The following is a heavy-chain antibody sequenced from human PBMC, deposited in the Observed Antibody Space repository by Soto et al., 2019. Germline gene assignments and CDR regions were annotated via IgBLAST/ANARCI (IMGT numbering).Heavy chain of an antibody. CDR2: INHSGST. Sequence: QVQLQQWGAGLLKPSETLSLTCAVYGGSFSGYYWSWIRQPPGKGLEWIGEINHSGSTNYNPSLKSRVTIAVDTSKNQFSLKLSSVTAADTAVYYCAGRVGYCSSTRCPPSFDYWGQGTLVTVSS. J-gene: IGHJ4*02. CDR3: AGRVGYCSSTRCPPSFDY. CDR1: GGSFSGYY. V-gene: IGHV4-34*01. D-gene: IGHD2-2*01.